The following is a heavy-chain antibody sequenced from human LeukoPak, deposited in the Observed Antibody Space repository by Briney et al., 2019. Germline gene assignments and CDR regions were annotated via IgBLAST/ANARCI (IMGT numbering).Heavy chain of an antibody. J-gene: IGHJ4*02. V-gene: IGHV3-30*01. CDR3: ARAQVPYSHYGSGSPGVY. Sequence: PGRSLRLSCAASGFTFSSYAMHWVRQAPGKGLEWVAVISYDGSNKYYADSVKGRFTISRDNSKNTLYLQMNSLRAEDTAVYYCARAQVPYSHYGSGSPGVYWGQGTLVTVSS. CDR2: ISYDGSNK. D-gene: IGHD3-10*01. CDR1: GFTFSSYA.